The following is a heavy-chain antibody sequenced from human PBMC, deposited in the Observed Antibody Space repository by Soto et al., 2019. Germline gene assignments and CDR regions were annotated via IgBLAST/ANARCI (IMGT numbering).Heavy chain of an antibody. D-gene: IGHD3-22*01. V-gene: IGHV3-23*01. CDR3: ASSRIVMIVLVVPYFFDS. CDR2: ISGNGDST. J-gene: IGHJ4*02. Sequence: EVQLLESGGGLVQPGGSLRLCCAASGFTFSSYTMTWVRQAPGKGPEWVAPISGNGDSTKYADSVTGRFTIPRDNSENTLYLQINSLRAEDTAVYYCASSRIVMIVLVVPYFFDSWGQGALVTVYS. CDR1: GFTFSSYT.